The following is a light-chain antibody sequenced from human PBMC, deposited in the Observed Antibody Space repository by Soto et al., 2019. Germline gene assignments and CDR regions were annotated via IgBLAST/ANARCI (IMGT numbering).Light chain of an antibody. CDR3: QQYGSSPLWT. CDR1: QSVNSNY. V-gene: IGKV3-20*01. J-gene: IGKJ1*01. CDR2: GIS. Sequence: EMVMTQSPAILSVSPGESATLSCRASQSVNSNYLAWYQQHPGQPPRLLIYGISTRATGIPARFSGSGSGTDFTLTISRLEPEDFAVYYCQQYGSSPLWTFGQGTKVDIK.